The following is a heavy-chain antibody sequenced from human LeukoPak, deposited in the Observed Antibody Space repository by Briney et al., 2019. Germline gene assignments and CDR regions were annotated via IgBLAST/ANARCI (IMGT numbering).Heavy chain of an antibody. J-gene: IGHJ6*03. Sequence: PSETLSLTCTDSGGSISSAGYYWVWIRQAPGNGLEWIGSINYSGSTYYNPSLKSRVTAFVDASKNQFSLELRSVTAAETAVYYCARSGVSGYSSGYYGGGYYYMDVWAKGTTVTVSS. CDR3: ARSGVSGYSSGYYGGGYYYMDV. V-gene: IGHV4-39*01. CDR2: INYSGST. CDR1: GGSISSAGYY. D-gene: IGHD6-19*01.